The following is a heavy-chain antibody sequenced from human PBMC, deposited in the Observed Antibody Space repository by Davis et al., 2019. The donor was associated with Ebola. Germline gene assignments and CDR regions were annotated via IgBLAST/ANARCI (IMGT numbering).Heavy chain of an antibody. D-gene: IGHD6-13*01. J-gene: IGHJ6*02. CDR3: ARVYSSSWSHSYYYYHYGMDV. V-gene: IGHV4-34*01. CDR1: GGSFSGYY. CDR2: INHSGST. Sequence: PSETLSLTCAVYGGSFSGYYWSWIRQPPGKGLEWIGEINHSGSTNYNPSLKRRVTISVDTSKNQFSLKLSSVTAADTAVYDCARVYSSSWSHSYYYYHYGMDVWGQGTTVTVSS.